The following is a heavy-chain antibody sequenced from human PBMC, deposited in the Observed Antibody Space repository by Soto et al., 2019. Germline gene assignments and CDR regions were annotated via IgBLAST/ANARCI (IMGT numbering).Heavy chain of an antibody. CDR1: GFTFSSYA. Sequence: GGSLRLSCAASGFTFSSYAMSWVRQAPGKGLEWVAVISYDGSNKYYADSVKGRFTISRDNSKNTLYLQMNSLRAEDTAVYYCAKAHYYYDSSGYYYFDYWGQGTLVTVSS. CDR2: ISYDGSNK. D-gene: IGHD3-22*01. J-gene: IGHJ4*02. CDR3: AKAHYYYDSSGYYYFDY. V-gene: IGHV3-30*18.